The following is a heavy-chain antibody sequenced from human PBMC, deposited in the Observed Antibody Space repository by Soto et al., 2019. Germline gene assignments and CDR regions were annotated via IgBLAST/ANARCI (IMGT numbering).Heavy chain of an antibody. CDR3: ARGVILFRGSFDP. J-gene: IGHJ5*02. V-gene: IGHV4-34*01. CDR1: GGSFSDTY. Sequence: QVHLQQWGAGLLKPSETLSLTCAVYGGSFSDTYWNWFRQPPGKGLEWIGEINHNTNTIYNPSLTSRVTISVDTSKNIFSLKLTSLTAADTAVYYCARGVILFRGSFDPWGQGTLVTVSS. D-gene: IGHD2-15*01. CDR2: INHNTNT.